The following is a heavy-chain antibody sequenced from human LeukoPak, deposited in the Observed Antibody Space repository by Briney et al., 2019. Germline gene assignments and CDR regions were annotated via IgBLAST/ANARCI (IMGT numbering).Heavy chain of an antibody. V-gene: IGHV1-69*13. CDR2: IIPIFGTA. Sequence: SVKVSCKASGGTFSSYAISWVRQAPGQGLEWMGGIIPIFGTANYAQKFQGRVTITADESTSTAYMELSSLRSEDTAVYYCARDRINFPHVSSWKPYFDYWGQGTLVTVSS. CDR3: ARDRINFPHVSSWKPYFDY. J-gene: IGHJ4*02. CDR1: GGTFSSYA. D-gene: IGHD6-13*01.